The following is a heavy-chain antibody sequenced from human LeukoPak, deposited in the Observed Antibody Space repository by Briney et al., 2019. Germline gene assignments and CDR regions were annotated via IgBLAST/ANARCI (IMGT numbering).Heavy chain of an antibody. CDR3: ARDLLTMVREPSLGAFDI. D-gene: IGHD3-10*01. V-gene: IGHV4-39*07. Sequence: SETLSLTCTVSGVSISSSSYYWGWIRQPPGKGLEWIGSIYYSGSTYYNPSLKSRVTISVDTSKNQFSLKLSSVTAADTAVYYCARDLLTMVREPSLGAFDIWGQGTMVTVSS. CDR2: IYYSGST. J-gene: IGHJ3*02. CDR1: GVSISSSSYY.